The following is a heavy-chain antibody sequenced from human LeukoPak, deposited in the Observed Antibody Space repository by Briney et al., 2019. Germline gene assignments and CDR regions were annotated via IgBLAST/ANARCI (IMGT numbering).Heavy chain of an antibody. D-gene: IGHD3-3*01. CDR2: ISGSGGST. V-gene: IGHV3-23*01. CDR3: AKDLEEWMGVYFDY. CDR1: GFTVSSNY. J-gene: IGHJ4*02. Sequence: GGSLRLSCAASGFTVSSNYMSWVRQAPGKGLEWVSAISGSGGSTYYADSVKGRFTISRDNSKNTLYLQMNSLRAEDTAVYYCAKDLEEWMGVYFDYWGQGTLVTVSS.